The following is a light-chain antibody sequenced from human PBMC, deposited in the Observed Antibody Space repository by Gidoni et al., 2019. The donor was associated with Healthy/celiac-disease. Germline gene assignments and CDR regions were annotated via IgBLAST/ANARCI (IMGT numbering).Light chain of an antibody. CDR1: QSVSSN. J-gene: IGKJ1*01. Sequence: ETVMTQSPVTLSVSPGERASLSCRASQSVSSNLAWHQQRPGQAPRLLIYGASTRATGLPARFSGSGSGTEFTLTISSLQSEDFAVYYCQQYNDWPRTFGQGTKVEIK. CDR3: QQYNDWPRT. V-gene: IGKV3-15*01. CDR2: GAS.